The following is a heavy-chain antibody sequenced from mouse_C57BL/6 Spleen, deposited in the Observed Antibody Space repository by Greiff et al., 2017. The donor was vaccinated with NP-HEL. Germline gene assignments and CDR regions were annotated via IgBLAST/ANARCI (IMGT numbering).Heavy chain of an antibody. J-gene: IGHJ4*01. CDR2: ISSGGGYT. V-gene: IGHV5-9-1*02. CDR3: TLVATDAMDY. Sequence: EVKLMESGEGLVKPGGSLKLSCAASGFTFSSYAMSWVRQTPAKRLEWVAYISSGGGYTYYADTVKGRFTISRDNARNTLYLQMSSLKSEDTAMYYCTLVATDAMDYWGQGTSVTVSS. CDR1: GFTFSSYA. D-gene: IGHD1-1*01.